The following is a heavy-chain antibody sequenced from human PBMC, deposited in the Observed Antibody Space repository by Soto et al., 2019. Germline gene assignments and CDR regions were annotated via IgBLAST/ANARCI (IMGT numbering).Heavy chain of an antibody. Sequence: PGGSLRLSCAASGFTFSSYEMNWVRQAPGKGLEWVSYISSSGSTIYYADSVKGRFTISRDNAKNSLYLQMNSLRAEDTAVYYCAREGYSSGWYGDDAFDIWGQGTMVTVSS. CDR1: GFTFSSYE. J-gene: IGHJ3*02. D-gene: IGHD6-19*01. CDR2: ISSSGSTI. V-gene: IGHV3-48*03. CDR3: AREGYSSGWYGDDAFDI.